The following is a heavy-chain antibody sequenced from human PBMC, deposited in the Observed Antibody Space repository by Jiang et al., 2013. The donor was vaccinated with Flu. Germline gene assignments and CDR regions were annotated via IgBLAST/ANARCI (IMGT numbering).Heavy chain of an antibody. Sequence: SGSGLVKPSETLSLTCTVSGGSISSYYWSWIRQPPGKGLEWIGYIYYSGSTNYSPSLKSRVTISVDTSENQFSLKLSSVTAADTAVYYCARATYYYDTSGYLLDYVGQGTLVTV. CDR2: IYYSGST. J-gene: IGHJ4*02. CDR1: GGSISSYY. CDR3: ARATYYYDTSGYLLDY. D-gene: IGHD3-22*01. V-gene: IGHV4-59*01.